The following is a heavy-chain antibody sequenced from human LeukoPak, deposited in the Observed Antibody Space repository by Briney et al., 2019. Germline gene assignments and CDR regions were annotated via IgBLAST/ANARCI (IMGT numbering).Heavy chain of an antibody. CDR2: ISNNGKT. CDR1: GASISSSS. V-gene: IGHV4-59*08. CDR3: ARRIYSGTVRHLLYSFMDV. Sequence: SETLSLTCTVSGASISSSSWTWIRQSPGKGLESLGFISNNGKTKYKSSFEGRVSMSLDTSKSQFSLTLSSVTAADTAVYFCARRIYSGTVRHLLYSFMDVWGKGTTVIVS. J-gene: IGHJ6*03. D-gene: IGHD2-21*01.